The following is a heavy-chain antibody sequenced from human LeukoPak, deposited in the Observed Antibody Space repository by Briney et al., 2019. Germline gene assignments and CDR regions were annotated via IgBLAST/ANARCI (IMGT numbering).Heavy chain of an antibody. V-gene: IGHV4-39*07. Sequence: PSETLSLTCTVSGGSISSSSYYWGWIRQPPGKGLEWIGSIYYSGSTYYNPSLKSRVTISVDTSKNQFSLKLSSVTAADTAVYYCARPTTVTRAPGAFDIWGQGTMVTVSS. CDR2: IYYSGST. CDR1: GGSISSSSYY. D-gene: IGHD4-17*01. CDR3: ARPTTVTRAPGAFDI. J-gene: IGHJ3*02.